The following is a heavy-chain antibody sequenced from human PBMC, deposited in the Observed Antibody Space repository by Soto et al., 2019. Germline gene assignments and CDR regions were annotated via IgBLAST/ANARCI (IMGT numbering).Heavy chain of an antibody. CDR2: IYNSGST. J-gene: IGHJ6*02. CDR3: TRGFGAGMDV. V-gene: IGHV4-59*11. Sequence: SETLSLTCTVCGASLSGRYWNWVRQPPGQGLEWIGNIYNSGSTKYNSSLKSRVIISLDTSKNQVSLSLNSVTATDTAVYYCTRGFGAGMDVWDQGATVTVSS. CDR1: GASLSGRY. D-gene: IGHD3-10*01.